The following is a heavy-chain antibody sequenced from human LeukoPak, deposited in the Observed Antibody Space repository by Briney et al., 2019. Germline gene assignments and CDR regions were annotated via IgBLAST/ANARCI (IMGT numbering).Heavy chain of an antibody. CDR2: IIPIFGTA. Sequence: GASVTVSCKASGGTFSSYAISWVRQAPGQGLEWMGGIIPIFGTANYAQKFQGRVTITADESTSTAYMELSSLRSEDTAVYYCARRIEDYYDSSGYWVEAFDIWGQGTMVTVSS. CDR1: GGTFSSYA. CDR3: ARRIEDYYDSSGYWVEAFDI. D-gene: IGHD3-22*01. V-gene: IGHV1-69*13. J-gene: IGHJ3*02.